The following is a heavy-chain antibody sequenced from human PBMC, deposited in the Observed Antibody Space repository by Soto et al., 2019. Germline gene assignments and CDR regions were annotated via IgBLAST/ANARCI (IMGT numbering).Heavy chain of an antibody. CDR2: ISYDGSNK. D-gene: IGHD1-1*01. V-gene: IGHV3-30-3*01. CDR1: GFTFSSYA. Sequence: GGSLRLSCAASGFTFSSYAMHWVRQAPGKGLEWVAVISYDGSNKYYADSVKGRFTISRDNSKNTLYLQMNSLRAEDTAVYYCTTYIVEEATVYDHWGQGTLVTVSS. CDR3: TTYIVEEATVYDH. J-gene: IGHJ5*02.